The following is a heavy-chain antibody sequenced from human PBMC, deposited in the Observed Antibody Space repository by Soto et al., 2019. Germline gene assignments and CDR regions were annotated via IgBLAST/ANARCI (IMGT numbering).Heavy chain of an antibody. V-gene: IGHV1-69*01. D-gene: IGHD2-21*01. CDR1: GGTFSNSA. Sequence: QVQLVQSGAEVKKPGSSVKVSCKASGGTFSNSAITGVRQAPGQGLEWMGGIIPIIGTANYAQNFQGRVTISADAPTGTAYMEMTSLRSEDTAAYYCARGAVVNAIPYYYYSMDVWGQGTTVTVSS. J-gene: IGHJ6*02. CDR2: IIPIIGTA. CDR3: ARGAVVNAIPYYYYSMDV.